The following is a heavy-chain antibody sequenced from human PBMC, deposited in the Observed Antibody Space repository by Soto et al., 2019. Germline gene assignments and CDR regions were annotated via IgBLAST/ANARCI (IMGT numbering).Heavy chain of an antibody. J-gene: IGHJ4*02. CDR2: LSGSGGST. V-gene: IGHV3-23*01. D-gene: IGHD5-12*01. CDR1: GFTFGSSG. Sequence: EVQLLESGGGLVQPGGSLRLSCAASGFTFGSSGMSWVRQAPGKGLEWISGLSGSGGSTYYADSVKGRFTISRDTSKSTLYLQMHSLRVEDTAVYYCAIDSGYDHTDWGQGTLVTVSS. CDR3: AIDSGYDHTD.